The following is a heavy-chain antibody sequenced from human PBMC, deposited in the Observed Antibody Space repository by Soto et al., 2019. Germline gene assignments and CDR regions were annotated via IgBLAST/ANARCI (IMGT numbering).Heavy chain of an antibody. D-gene: IGHD3-9*01. CDR2: IRSKANSYAT. CDR3: TSPYDILTGSHIDAFDI. CDR1: GFTFSGSA. J-gene: IGHJ3*02. V-gene: IGHV3-73*01. Sequence: GSLRLSCAASGFTFSGSAMHWVRQASGKGLEWVGRIRSKANSYATAYAASVKGRFTISRDDSKNTAYLQMNSLKTEDTAVYYCTSPYDILTGSHIDAFDIWGQGTMVTVSS.